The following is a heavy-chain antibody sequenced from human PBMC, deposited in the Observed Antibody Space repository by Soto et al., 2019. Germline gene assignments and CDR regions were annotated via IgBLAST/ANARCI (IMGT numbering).Heavy chain of an antibody. D-gene: IGHD6-19*01. Sequence: QAQLEQSGGEVKKPGSSVKVSCKASRVAFSKFIVTWVRQAPGLGLEWVGGIIPIFGTANYAQKFQGRVTITADESASKSYMEVNNLRTEDTAVYYCAKVRYSSPMGYYYGMDVWGQGSTVTASS. CDR1: RVAFSKFI. CDR2: IIPIFGTA. CDR3: AKVRYSSPMGYYYGMDV. J-gene: IGHJ6*02. V-gene: IGHV1-69*13.